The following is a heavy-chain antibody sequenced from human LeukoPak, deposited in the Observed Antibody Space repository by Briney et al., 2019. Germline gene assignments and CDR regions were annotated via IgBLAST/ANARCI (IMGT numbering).Heavy chain of an antibody. V-gene: IGHV4-59*08. D-gene: IGHD3-16*01. J-gene: IGHJ6*03. CDR2: LFYSGNS. Sequence: PSETLSLTCTVSGGSMSYYYWSWIRQPPGKGLEWIGNLFYSGNSNYNPSLKLRVTISIDPSKSQFSLKLTSVTAADTAVYYCARHLNTFDQGGASYYYIDVWGKGTTVAVSS. CDR3: ARHLNTFDQGGASYYYIDV. CDR1: GGSMSYYY.